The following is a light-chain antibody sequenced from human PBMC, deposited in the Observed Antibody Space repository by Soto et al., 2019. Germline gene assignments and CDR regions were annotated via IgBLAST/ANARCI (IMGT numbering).Light chain of an antibody. CDR3: LQYASSLYT. CDR1: QSLSSSY. CDR2: GAY. Sequence: EIVLTQSPGTLSLSPGERATLSCRASQSLSSSYLAWYQHKPGQAPRLLIYGAYNRATGLPDRFSGSGSGTDLTLPISRLEPADFAVYFCLQYASSLYTFGQGTKLEIK. J-gene: IGKJ2*01. V-gene: IGKV3-20*01.